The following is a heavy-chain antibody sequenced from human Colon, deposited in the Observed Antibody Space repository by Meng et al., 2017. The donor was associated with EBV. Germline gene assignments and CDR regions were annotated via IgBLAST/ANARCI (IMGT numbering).Heavy chain of an antibody. CDR2: IHHSGSA. D-gene: IGHD2-21*01. J-gene: IGHJ4*02. V-gene: IGHV4-30-4*01. CDR1: GGSMSSGNYY. Sequence: VQLQQAGPGLVEPSHTPSLTCTVSGGSMSSGNYYWSWIRQPPGKGLEWIGYIHHSGSAYYNPSLKSRVSISVDTSKSQFSLNLNSMTAADTAVYYCASFDHIPRRNYFDYWGQGTLVTVSS. CDR3: ASFDHIPRRNYFDY.